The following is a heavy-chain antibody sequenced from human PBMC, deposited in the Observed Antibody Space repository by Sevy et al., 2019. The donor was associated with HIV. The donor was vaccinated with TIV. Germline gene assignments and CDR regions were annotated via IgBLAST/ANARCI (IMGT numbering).Heavy chain of an antibody. D-gene: IGHD7-27*01. J-gene: IGHJ4*02. Sequence: GGYLRLSCAVSGFTFSTYAMHWVRQAPGKGLECVAIVSSDGSEINYADSVKGRFTISRDNSRNTLYLQMNSLRTEDTALYYCARDQLGSIDYWGRGTLVTVSS. V-gene: IGHV3-30-3*01. CDR2: VSSDGSEI. CDR3: ARDQLGSIDY. CDR1: GFTFSTYA.